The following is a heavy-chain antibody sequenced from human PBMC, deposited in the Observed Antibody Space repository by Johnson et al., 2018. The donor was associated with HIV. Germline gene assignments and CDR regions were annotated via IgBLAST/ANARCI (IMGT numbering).Heavy chain of an antibody. Sequence: VQLVESGGGLVQSGGSLRLSCGASGFSVSNTYMNWVRQAPGKGLEWVSVIYSGGSTYYADSVSGRFTISRDNSKNTLYLQMSSLRAEDTAMYYCARDGESQQLPLGDAFDVWGQGTMVTVSS. CDR1: GFSVSNTY. V-gene: IGHV3-66*01. D-gene: IGHD6-13*01. CDR3: ARDGESQQLPLGDAFDV. J-gene: IGHJ3*01. CDR2: IYSGGST.